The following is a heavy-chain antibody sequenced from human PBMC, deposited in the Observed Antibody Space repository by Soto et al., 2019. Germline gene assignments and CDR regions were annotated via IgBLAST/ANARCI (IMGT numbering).Heavy chain of an antibody. CDR2: IIPVFGTA. J-gene: IGHJ6*02. CDR3: ARGDATKIVVTTYYAMDV. V-gene: IGHV1-69*13. D-gene: IGHD4-17*01. Sequence: PVKGSCKASGGSLSQYCISWVRQAPGQRLEWMGGIIPVFGTANYAQKFQGRVTITADESTNIVYMDVTSLRSEDTAVYYCARGDATKIVVTTYYAMDVWGQGTTVTVSS. CDR1: GGSLSQYC.